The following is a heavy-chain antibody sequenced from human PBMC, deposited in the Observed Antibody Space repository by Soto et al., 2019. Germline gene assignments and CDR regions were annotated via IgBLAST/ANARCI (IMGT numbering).Heavy chain of an antibody. J-gene: IGHJ5*02. CDR3: ARRYSSKRGENWFDP. CDR1: GGSISSSIYY. V-gene: IGHV4-39*01. CDR2: IFYSGST. Sequence: PSETLSLTCTVSGGSISSSIYYGGWIRRPPGKGLEWVGSIFYSGSTYYNPSLKSRVTISVDTSKNQFSLKLYSVTAADTSLFYCARRYSSKRGENWFDPWGQGTLVTVSS. D-gene: IGHD6-13*01.